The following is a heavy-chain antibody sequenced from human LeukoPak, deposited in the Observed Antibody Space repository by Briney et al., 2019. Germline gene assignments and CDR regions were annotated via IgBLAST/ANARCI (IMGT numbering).Heavy chain of an antibody. Sequence: SETLSLTRTVSGGSISSSSYYWGWIRQPPGKGLEWIGSIYYSGSTYYNPSLKSRVTISVDTSKNQFSLKLSSVTAADTAVYYCAKTSTVAGTDAFDIWGQGTMVTVSS. D-gene: IGHD6-19*01. CDR1: GGSISSSSYY. CDR3: AKTSTVAGTDAFDI. CDR2: IYYSGST. V-gene: IGHV4-39*07. J-gene: IGHJ3*02.